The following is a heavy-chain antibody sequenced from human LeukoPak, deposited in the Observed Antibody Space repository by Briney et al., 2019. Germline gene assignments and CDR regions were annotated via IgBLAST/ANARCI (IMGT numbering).Heavy chain of an antibody. D-gene: IGHD1-1*01. CDR2: IRSKSQGGTA. Sequence: PGGSLRLSCAASGFSFSDAWMSWVRQAPGKGLEWVGRIRSKSQGGTADYAAPVKGRFTISRDDSQNTLYLQMNSLQTEDTAVYYCTTLYNPDYWGQGTLVIVSS. V-gene: IGHV3-15*01. CDR3: TTLYNPDY. J-gene: IGHJ4*02. CDR1: GFSFSDAW.